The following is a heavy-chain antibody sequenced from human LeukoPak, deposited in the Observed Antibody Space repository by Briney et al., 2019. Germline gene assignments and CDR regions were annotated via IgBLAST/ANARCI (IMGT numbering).Heavy chain of an antibody. D-gene: IGHD4-23*01. V-gene: IGHV3-23*01. Sequence: GGSLRLSCAASGFTFRNYAMSWVRQAPGKGLEWVSAISGSVGSTYYADSVKGRFTISRDNSKNTLYLQMNSLRAEDTAVYYCAKLNGGNSGDFDYWGQGTLVTVSS. CDR1: GFTFRNYA. CDR3: AKLNGGNSGDFDY. CDR2: ISGSVGST. J-gene: IGHJ4*02.